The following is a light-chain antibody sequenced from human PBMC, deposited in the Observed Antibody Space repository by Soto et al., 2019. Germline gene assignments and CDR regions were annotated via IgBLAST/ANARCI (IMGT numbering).Light chain of an antibody. Sequence: IVSTQSPATLSLSPWEKDKFSCRASQSFSSYLAWYQQKPGQAPRLLIYDASNRATGIPARFSGSGSGTDFTLTISSLEPEDFAVYYCQQRSNWLSITLGQGTRLDIK. CDR2: DAS. CDR3: QQRSNWLSIT. V-gene: IGKV3-11*01. CDR1: QSFSSY. J-gene: IGKJ5*01.